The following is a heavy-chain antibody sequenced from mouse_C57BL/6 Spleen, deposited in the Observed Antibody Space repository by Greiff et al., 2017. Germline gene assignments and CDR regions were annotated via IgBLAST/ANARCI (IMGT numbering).Heavy chain of an antibody. CDR2: IWSGGST. Sequence: QVQLQQSGPGLVQPSQSLSITCTVSGFSLTRYGVHWVRQSPGKGLEWLGVIWSGGSTDYNAAFISRLSISKDNSKSQVFFKMNSLQADDTAIYYGARNWGVYDGYDGDYFDYWGQGTTLTVSS. D-gene: IGHD2-2*01. CDR3: ARNWGVYDGYDGDYFDY. CDR1: GFSLTRYG. V-gene: IGHV2-2*01. J-gene: IGHJ2*01.